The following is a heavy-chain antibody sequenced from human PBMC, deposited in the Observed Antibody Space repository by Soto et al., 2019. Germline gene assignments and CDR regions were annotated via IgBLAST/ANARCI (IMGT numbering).Heavy chain of an antibody. D-gene: IGHD6-6*01. Sequence: SETLSLTCTVSGGSISSSSYYWGWIRQPPGKGLEWIGSIYYSGSTYYNPSLKSRVTISVDTSKNQFSLKLSSVTAADTAVYYCARQGIAARRRAWFDPWGQGTLVTVSS. CDR1: GGSISSSSYY. CDR2: IYYSGST. J-gene: IGHJ5*02. CDR3: ARQGIAARRRAWFDP. V-gene: IGHV4-39*01.